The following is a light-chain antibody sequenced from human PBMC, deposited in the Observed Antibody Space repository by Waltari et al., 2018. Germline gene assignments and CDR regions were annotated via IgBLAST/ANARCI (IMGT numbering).Light chain of an antibody. V-gene: IGKV3-15*01. Sequence: EIVMTQSPANLSVSPGESATLSCRASQSVSIKLAWYQQKPGQAPRLLISDASTRATVIPPRFSGSGSGTDFTLTISRLEPEDFAVYYCQQYGSSPWTFGQGTKVEIK. J-gene: IGKJ1*01. CDR1: QSVSIK. CDR3: QQYGSSPWT. CDR2: DAS.